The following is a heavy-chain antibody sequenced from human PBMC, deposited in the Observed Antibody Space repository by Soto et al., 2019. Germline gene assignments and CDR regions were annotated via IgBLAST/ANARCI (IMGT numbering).Heavy chain of an antibody. J-gene: IGHJ5*02. CDR2: IYYTGST. CDR3: ARQGLGGWFDP. V-gene: IGHV4-59*08. D-gene: IGHD6-6*01. CDR1: GGSTGTYY. Sequence: SETLSLTCTVSGGSTGTYYWSWIRQPPGKGLEWIGYIYYTGSTNYNPSLKSRVTISVDTSKNQFSLKLSSVTAADTAMYYCARQGLGGWFDPRGQGTLVTVSS.